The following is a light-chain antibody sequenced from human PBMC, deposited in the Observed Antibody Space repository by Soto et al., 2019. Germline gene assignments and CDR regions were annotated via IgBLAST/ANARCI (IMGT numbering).Light chain of an antibody. CDR2: DVS. CDR3: SSYTTSTTHV. J-gene: IGLJ1*01. V-gene: IGLV2-14*03. CDR1: SSDVGGYNY. Sequence: QSVLTQPASVSGAPGQSIAISCTGTSSDVGGYNYVSWYQHHPGKAPKLMVYDVSNRPSGVSNRFSGSKSGNTASLTISELQAEDEADYYCSSYTTSTTHVSGTGTKVPVL.